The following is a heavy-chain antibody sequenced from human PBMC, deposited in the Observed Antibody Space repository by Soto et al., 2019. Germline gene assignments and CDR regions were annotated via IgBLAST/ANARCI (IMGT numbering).Heavy chain of an antibody. V-gene: IGHV4-34*01. CDR2: IKDGGST. CDR1: GGSLTGYY. Sequence: QVQLQQWGAGLLKPSETLSLTCAVNGGSLTGYYWSWVRQPPGKGLEWIGEIKDGGSTNYSPSLRSRVTTSADTSKEQFSLKVTSVTAADTAVYYCARGQEGVVATHWDQGSLVTVSS. D-gene: IGHD2-15*01. J-gene: IGHJ4*02. CDR3: ARGQEGVVATH.